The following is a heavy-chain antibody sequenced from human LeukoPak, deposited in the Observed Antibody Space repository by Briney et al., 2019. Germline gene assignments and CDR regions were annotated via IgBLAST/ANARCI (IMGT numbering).Heavy chain of an antibody. CDR3: ARGGYCSGGSRYYFDY. Sequence: SGGSLRLSCAASGFTFSSYAMHWVRQAPGKGLEWVAVISYDGSNKYYADSVKGRFTISRDNSKNTLYLQMNSLRAEDTAVYYCARGGYCSGGSRYYFDYWGQGTLVTVSS. CDR2: ISYDGSNK. J-gene: IGHJ4*02. V-gene: IGHV3-30-3*01. CDR1: GFTFSSYA. D-gene: IGHD2-15*01.